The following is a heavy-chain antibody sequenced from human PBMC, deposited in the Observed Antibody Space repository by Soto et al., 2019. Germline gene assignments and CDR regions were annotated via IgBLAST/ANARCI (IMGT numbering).Heavy chain of an antibody. J-gene: IGHJ5*02. CDR2: ISSSSSTI. V-gene: IGHV3-48*01. D-gene: IGHD5-12*01. Sequence: GGSLRLSCAASGFTFSSYSMNWVRQAPGKGLEWVSYISSSSSTIXXXDXXXXXXXXXXXXXKNSLYLQMNSLRAEDTAVYYCAAEATILNWFDPWGQGTLVTVSS. CDR1: GFTFSSYS. CDR3: AAEATILNWFDP.